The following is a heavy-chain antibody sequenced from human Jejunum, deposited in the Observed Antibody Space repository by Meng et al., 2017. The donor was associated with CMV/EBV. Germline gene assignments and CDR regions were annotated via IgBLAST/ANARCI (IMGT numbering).Heavy chain of an antibody. CDR3: ARDTFDRRNGMDV. D-gene: IGHD3-10*01. V-gene: IGHV4-59*01. CDR1: GGSRNDFY. J-gene: IGHJ6*02. Sequence: VSGGSRNDFYWGWIRQPPGKGLEWIGYTYYSGSTHYNPSLKSRVTISIDTSKKHFSLRLSSVTAADTAVYYCARDTFDRRNGMDVWGQGTSVTVSS. CDR2: TYYSGST.